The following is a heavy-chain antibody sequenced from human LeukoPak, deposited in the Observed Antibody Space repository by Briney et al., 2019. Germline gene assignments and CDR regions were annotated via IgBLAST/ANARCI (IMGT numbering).Heavy chain of an antibody. CDR3: ARGRTPDAAILY. CDR1: GYTFTSYD. D-gene: IGHD2-2*01. Sequence: ASVKVSCKASGYTFTSYDINWVRQATGQGLEWMGWMNPNSGNTGYAQKFQGRVTMTRNTSISTAYMELSSLRSEDTAVYYCARGRTPDAAILYWGQGTLVTVSS. J-gene: IGHJ4*02. CDR2: MNPNSGNT. V-gene: IGHV1-8*01.